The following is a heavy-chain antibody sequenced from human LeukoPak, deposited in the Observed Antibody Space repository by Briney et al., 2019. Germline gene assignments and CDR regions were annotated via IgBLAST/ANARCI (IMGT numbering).Heavy chain of an antibody. Sequence: GGSLRLSCAASGFTFSSYWMTWVRQAPGKGLEWVAKIKEDGSEKYYVDSVKGRFTISRDNAKNSLYLQMNSLRAEDTAIYYCARRGPYFDYWGQGILVTVSS. CDR1: GFTFSSYW. D-gene: IGHD3-10*01. J-gene: IGHJ4*02. CDR2: IKEDGSEK. V-gene: IGHV3-7*01. CDR3: ARRGPYFDY.